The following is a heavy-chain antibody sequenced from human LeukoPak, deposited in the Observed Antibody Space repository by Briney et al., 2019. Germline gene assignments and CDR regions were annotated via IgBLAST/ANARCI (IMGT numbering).Heavy chain of an antibody. CDR3: AKYERWLQGGFDN. D-gene: IGHD5-24*01. CDR2: ISGSGGSI. J-gene: IGHJ4*02. V-gene: IGHV3-23*01. Sequence: GESLRLSCAASGFTLSSYAMSWVRQAPGKGLEWVSAISGSGGSIYYADSVNGRFTISRDNSKNTLYLQMNSLRAEDTAVYYCAKYERWLQGGFDNWGQGTLVTVSS. CDR1: GFTLSSYA.